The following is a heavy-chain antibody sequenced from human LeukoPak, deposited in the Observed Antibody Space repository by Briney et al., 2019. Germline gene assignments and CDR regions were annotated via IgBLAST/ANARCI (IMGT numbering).Heavy chain of an antibody. CDR2: INPNSGGT. V-gene: IGHV1-2*02. J-gene: IGHJ4*02. CDR3: ARDQWLYSSGWYGY. CDR1: GYTFTGYY. D-gene: IGHD6-19*01. Sequence: ASVKVSCKASGYTFTGYYMHWVRQAPGQGLEWMGWINPNSGGTNYAQRFQGRVTMTRDTSISTAYMELSRLRSDDTAVYYCARDQWLYSSGWYGYWGQGTLVTVSS.